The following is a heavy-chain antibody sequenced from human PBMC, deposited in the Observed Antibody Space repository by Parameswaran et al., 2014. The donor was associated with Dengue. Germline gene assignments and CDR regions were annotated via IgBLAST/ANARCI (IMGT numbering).Heavy chain of an antibody. V-gene: IGHV4-59*08. J-gene: IGHJ4*02. CDR1: AISSA. CDR2: MSYSGST. CDR3: ASPLGYCNSYNCLGDH. D-gene: IGHD2-2*01. Sequence: AISSARWIRQPPGKGPEWIGYMSYSGSTTYNPSLKSRVTISVDTSKNQFSLKLSSVTAADTAVYYCASPLGYCNSYNCLGDHWGQGTLVTVSS.